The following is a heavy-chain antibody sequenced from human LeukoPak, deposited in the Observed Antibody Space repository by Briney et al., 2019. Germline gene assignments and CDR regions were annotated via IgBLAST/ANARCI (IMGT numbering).Heavy chain of an antibody. CDR3: ARDLEGYHYGSGNYPQ. CDR2: INPNSGGT. CDR1: GYTFTAYY. Sequence: ASVKVSCKASGYTFTAYYIHWVRQAPGQGLEWMGFINPNSGGTNYAQNFQGGVTMTRDTSISTAYMELSSLRSDDTAVYYCARDLEGYHYGSGNYPQWGQGTLVTVSS. D-gene: IGHD3-10*01. J-gene: IGHJ4*02. V-gene: IGHV1-2*02.